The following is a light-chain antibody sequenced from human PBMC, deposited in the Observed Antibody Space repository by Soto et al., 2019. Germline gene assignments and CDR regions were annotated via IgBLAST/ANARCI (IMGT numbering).Light chain of an antibody. CDR2: GAS. Sequence: EIVLTQSPGTLSLSPGERATLSCRASQSVSNNYLAWYQQKPGQAPRLLIYGASIRAAGIPARFSASGTGTDFTLTISDVQPEDFAVYYCHQRQSWPRTFGQGTKVDIK. CDR3: HQRQSWPRT. V-gene: IGKV3-11*01. CDR1: QSVSNNY. J-gene: IGKJ1*01.